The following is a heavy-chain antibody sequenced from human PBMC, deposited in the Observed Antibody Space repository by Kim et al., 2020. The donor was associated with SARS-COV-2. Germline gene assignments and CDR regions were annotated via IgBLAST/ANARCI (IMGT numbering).Heavy chain of an antibody. D-gene: IGHD2-21*01. J-gene: IGHJ4*02. V-gene: IGHV4-39*01. CDR3: ARHRDAIAAAYFDF. Sequence: NPSLKSRVTVSVDTSRNQFSLNLKSVTAADTAIYYCARHRDAIAAAYFDFWGQGSLVTVSS.